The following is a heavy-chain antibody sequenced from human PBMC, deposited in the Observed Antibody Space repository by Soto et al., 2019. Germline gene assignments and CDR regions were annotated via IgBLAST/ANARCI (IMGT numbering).Heavy chain of an antibody. V-gene: IGHV4-30-2*01. J-gene: IGHJ5*02. CDR2: MYHSGST. Sequence: SETLSLTCAVSGGSISSGGYSWSWIRQPPGKGLEWIGYMYHSGSTYYNPSLKGRVTISIDRSKNQFSLKLSSVTAADTAVYYCATYDSSDYYSGSPIGWFDPWGQGTLVTVSS. CDR3: ATYDSSDYYSGSPIGWFDP. D-gene: IGHD3-22*01. CDR1: GGSISSGGYS.